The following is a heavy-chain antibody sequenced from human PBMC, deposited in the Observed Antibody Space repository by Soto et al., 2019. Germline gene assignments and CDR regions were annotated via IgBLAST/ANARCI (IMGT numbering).Heavy chain of an antibody. CDR2: ISSSGSTA. V-gene: IGHV3-48*03. D-gene: IGHD3-10*01. J-gene: IGHJ4*02. Sequence: GGPLRLSCAASGFTFSRFELHWVRQAPGKGLEWISYISSSGSTAYYASSVEGRFTISRDNANNSVYLQMDSLRAEDTALYYCTRAAWFPYLSFYWGQGALVTVSS. CDR3: TRAAWFPYLSFY. CDR1: GFTFSRFE.